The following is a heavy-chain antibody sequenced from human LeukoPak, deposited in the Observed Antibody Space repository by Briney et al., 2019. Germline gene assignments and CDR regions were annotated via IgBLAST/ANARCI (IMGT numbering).Heavy chain of an antibody. CDR1: GGSISSSSYY. CDR2: IYYSGST. Sequence: PSETLSLTCTVSGGSISSSSYYWGWIRQPPGKGLEWIGSIYYSGSTYYNPSLKSRVTISVDTSKNQFSLKLSSVTAADTAVYYCARDPMWSSSGIDYWGQGTLVTVSS. V-gene: IGHV4-39*07. D-gene: IGHD6-6*01. CDR3: ARDPMWSSSGIDY. J-gene: IGHJ4*02.